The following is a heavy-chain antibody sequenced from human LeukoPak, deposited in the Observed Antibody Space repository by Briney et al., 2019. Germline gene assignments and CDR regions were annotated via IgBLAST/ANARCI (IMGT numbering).Heavy chain of an antibody. CDR2: INPNSGGT. V-gene: IGHV1-2*02. CDR1: GYTFTGYY. D-gene: IGHD4-17*01. Sequence: ASVKVSCKASGYTFTGYYMHWVRQAPGQGLEWMGWINPNSGGTNYAQKFQGRVTMTRDTSISTAYMELSRLRSEDTAVYYCARDVGDYEGYYYYYYMDVWGKGTTVTVSS. CDR3: ARDVGDYEGYYYYYYMDV. J-gene: IGHJ6*03.